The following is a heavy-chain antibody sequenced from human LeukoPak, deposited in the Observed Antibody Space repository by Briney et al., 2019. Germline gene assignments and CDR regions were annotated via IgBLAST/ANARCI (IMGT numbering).Heavy chain of an antibody. V-gene: IGHV3-23*01. J-gene: IGHJ5*01. CDR1: GFTFSTNA. CDR3: ARGLTTSGFDS. Sequence: GGTLRLSCAPSGFTFSTNAISCVRQAPGKGLEWVSAISGTGAVTYYAESVKGRFTISRDNSKNTVYLHMNSLKVEDTAVYYCARGLTTSGFDSWGQGTLVTVSS. CDR2: ISGTGAVT. D-gene: IGHD4-17*01.